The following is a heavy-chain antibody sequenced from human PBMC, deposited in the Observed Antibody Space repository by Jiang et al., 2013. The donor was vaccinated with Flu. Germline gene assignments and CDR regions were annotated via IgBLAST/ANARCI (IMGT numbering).Heavy chain of an antibody. J-gene: IGHJ3*02. CDR2: STLVTLTP. CDR3: ARRGMGYCTSASCDAPSHDAFEI. CDR1: GYTFTSYW. D-gene: IGHD2-2*01. Sequence: SCKGSGYTFTSYWIVWVRQMPGKAWSGWESSTLVTLTPDTSPSFQGQVTMSVDKSITTAYLQWSSLKASDTAMYYCARRGMGYCTSASCDAPSHDAFEIWGQGTMVTVT. V-gene: IGHV5-51*01.